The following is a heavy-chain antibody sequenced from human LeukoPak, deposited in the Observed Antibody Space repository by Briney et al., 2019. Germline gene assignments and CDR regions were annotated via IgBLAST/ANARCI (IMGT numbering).Heavy chain of an antibody. CDR3: ARVEQQLVLSGYYYYMDV. CDR1: GYTFTGYY. V-gene: IGHV1-2*02. Sequence: ASVKVSCKASGYTFTGYYLHWVRQAPGQGLEWMGWINPNSGGTNYAQKFQGRVTMTRDTSISTAYMELSRLRSDDTAVYYCARVEQQLVLSGYYYYMDVWGKGTTVTVSS. D-gene: IGHD6-13*01. J-gene: IGHJ6*03. CDR2: INPNSGGT.